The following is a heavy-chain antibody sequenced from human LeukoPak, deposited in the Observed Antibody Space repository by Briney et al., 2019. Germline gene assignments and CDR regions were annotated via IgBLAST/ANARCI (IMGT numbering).Heavy chain of an antibody. J-gene: IGHJ4*02. D-gene: IGHD3-9*01. CDR3: AREAPYDILTGYYYDY. Sequence: PGGSLRLSCAASGFTFSSYATHWVRQAPGKGLEWVAVISYDGSNKYYADSVKGRFTISRDNSKNTLYLQMNSLRAEDTAVYYCAREAPYDILTGYYYDYWGQGTLVTVSS. CDR2: ISYDGSNK. V-gene: IGHV3-30*04. CDR1: GFTFSSYA.